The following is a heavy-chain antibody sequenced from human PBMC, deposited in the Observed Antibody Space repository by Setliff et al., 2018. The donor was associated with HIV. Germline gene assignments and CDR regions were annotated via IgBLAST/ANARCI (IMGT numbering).Heavy chain of an antibody. CDR3: ARGGDPPYYFLGMDV. Sequence: ASVKVSCKISGYTLTAYGLNWVRQAPGQGPEWMGWFTSYNNQAEYAPKFQGRVTMSIDTSTSTAYMELRNLKYDDTAVYYCARGGDPPYYFLGMDVWGQGTTVTVSS. CDR2: FTSYNNQA. J-gene: IGHJ6*02. CDR1: GYTLTAYG. D-gene: IGHD3-10*01. V-gene: IGHV1-18*01.